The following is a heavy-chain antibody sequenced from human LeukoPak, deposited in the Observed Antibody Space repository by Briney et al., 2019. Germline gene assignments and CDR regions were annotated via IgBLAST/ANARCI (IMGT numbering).Heavy chain of an antibody. CDR3: ARSGVPAAIWVHFDP. D-gene: IGHD2-2*01. CDR2: IYYSGST. Sequence: SETLSLTCTVSGGSISSYYWSWIRQPPGKGLEWIGYIYYSGSTNYNPSLKSRVTISVDTSKNQFSLKLSSVTAADTAVYYCARSGVPAAIWVHFDPWGQGTLVTVSS. J-gene: IGHJ5*02. V-gene: IGHV4-59*01. CDR1: GGSISSYY.